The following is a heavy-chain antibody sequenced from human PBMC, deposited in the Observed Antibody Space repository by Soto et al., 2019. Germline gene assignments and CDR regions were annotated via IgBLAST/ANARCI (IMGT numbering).Heavy chain of an antibody. CDR1: GYTFTSYG. CDR3: ARAWELIYYFDY. D-gene: IGHD1-26*01. J-gene: IGHJ4*02. CDR2: ISAQNGNT. V-gene: IGHV1-18*01. Sequence: ASVKVSCKASGYTFTSYGFAWARQAPGQGLEWMGWISAQNGNTNYAENIQGRVTMITDTTTSTAYMELRSLRSDDTAVYYCARAWELIYYFDYWGQGTLVTVSS.